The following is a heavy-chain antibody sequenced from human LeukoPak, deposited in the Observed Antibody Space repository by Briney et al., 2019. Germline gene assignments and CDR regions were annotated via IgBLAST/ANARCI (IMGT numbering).Heavy chain of an antibody. CDR3: AGVGAGTSR. J-gene: IGHJ4*02. CDR1: GGSISSNY. V-gene: IGHV4-4*07. CDR2: IFTSGST. D-gene: IGHD1-7*01. Sequence: SETLSLTCTVSGGSISSNYWSWIRQPAGKGLEWIGRIFTSGSTDYSPSLKSRVTMSLDTSKNQFSLNLTSVTAADTGMYYCAGVGAGTSRWGQGTLVTVSS.